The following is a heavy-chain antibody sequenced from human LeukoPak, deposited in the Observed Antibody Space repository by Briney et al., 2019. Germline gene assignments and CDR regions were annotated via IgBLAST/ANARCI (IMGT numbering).Heavy chain of an antibody. Sequence: ASVKVSCKASGYTFTSYFMHWVRQAPGQGLEWMGIINPSGGSTSYAQKFQGRVTMTRDTSTSTVYMELSSLRSEDTAVYYCAKVSWANYFDYWGQGTLVTVSS. CDR3: AKVSWANYFDY. J-gene: IGHJ4*02. D-gene: IGHD6-13*01. CDR1: GYTFTSYF. CDR2: INPSGGST. V-gene: IGHV1-46*01.